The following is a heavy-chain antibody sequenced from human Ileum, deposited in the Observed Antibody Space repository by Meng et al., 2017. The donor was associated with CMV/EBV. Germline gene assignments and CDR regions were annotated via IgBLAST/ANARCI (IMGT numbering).Heavy chain of an antibody. J-gene: IGHJ4*02. D-gene: IGHD2-2*01. V-gene: IGHV4-4*07. CDR3: AREMSSCSNSIRYGVDS. Sequence: QGQRQESGPGLVKPSETLSLTCTVSGDSIRSYYWSWIRQPAGKGLEWIGRIYNSGSTNYNLSLKSRVTMSVDTSKNQFSLKLTSVTAADTAIYYCAREMSSCSNSIRYGVDSWGQGTLVTVSS. CDR2: IYNSGST. CDR1: GDSIRSYY.